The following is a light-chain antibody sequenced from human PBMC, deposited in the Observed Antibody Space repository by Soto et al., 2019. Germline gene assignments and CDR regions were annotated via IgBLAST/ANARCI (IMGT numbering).Light chain of an antibody. CDR1: SSDVGGYNY. CDR2: DVS. CDR3: SSYTSSSTLYVV. V-gene: IGLV2-14*01. J-gene: IGLJ2*01. Sequence: QSVLTQPASVSGSPGQSITISCTETSSDVGGYNYVSWYQQHPGKAPKLMIYDVSNRPSGVSNRFSGSKSGNTASLTISGLQAEDEADYYCSSYTSSSTLYVVFGGGTKLTVL.